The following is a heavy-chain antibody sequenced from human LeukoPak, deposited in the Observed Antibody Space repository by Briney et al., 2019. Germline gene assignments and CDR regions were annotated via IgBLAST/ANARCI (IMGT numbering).Heavy chain of an antibody. CDR3: ARDPGGPHTVKWDAFDI. D-gene: IGHD2-2*02. Sequence: GGSLRLSCAASGFTVSSNYMCWVRQAPGKGLEWVSVIYSGGSTYYADSVKGRFTISRDNSKNTLYLQMNSLRAEDTAVYYCARDPGGPHTVKWDAFDIWGQGTMVTVSS. V-gene: IGHV3-53*01. J-gene: IGHJ3*02. CDR2: IYSGGST. CDR1: GFTVSSNY.